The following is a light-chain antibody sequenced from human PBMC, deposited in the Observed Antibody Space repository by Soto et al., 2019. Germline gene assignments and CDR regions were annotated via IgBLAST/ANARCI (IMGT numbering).Light chain of an antibody. CDR1: KNLLTY. V-gene: IGKV1-5*01. Sequence: DIQLTQFPSTLSASVGGTVTITCRASKNLLTYLAWYQQKPGRAPKLIIHDASTLEDGVPSRFSGSGSGTEFSLTISSLQPEDFAMYHCQQYTSVLYTFGQGTNLQ. CDR2: DAS. J-gene: IGKJ2*01. CDR3: QQYTSVLYT.